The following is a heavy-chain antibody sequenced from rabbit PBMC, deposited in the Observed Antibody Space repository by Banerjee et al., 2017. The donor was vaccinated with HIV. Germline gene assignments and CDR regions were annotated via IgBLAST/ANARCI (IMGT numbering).Heavy chain of an antibody. Sequence: QEQLEESGGDLVKPGASLTLTCTASGFSFSSSDYMCWVRQAPGKGLEWIGYITYGGSAYYASWVKGRFTISRDNAQNTVSLQLNSLTAADTATYFCARSNSGDYMGLWGPGTLVTVS. CDR2: ITYGGSA. CDR3: ARSNSGDYMGL. CDR1: GFSFSSSDY. D-gene: IGHD1-1*01. J-gene: IGHJ4*01. V-gene: IGHV1S45*01.